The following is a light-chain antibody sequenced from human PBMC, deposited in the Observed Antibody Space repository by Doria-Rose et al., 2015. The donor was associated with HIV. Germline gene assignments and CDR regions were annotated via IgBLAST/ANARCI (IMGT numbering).Light chain of an antibody. CDR1: QDISNY. CDR2: AAS. CDR3: QQYYSYPPT. Sequence: AIRMTQSPSSLSASTGDRVTITCRASQDISNYLAWYQQKPGKAPKLLIYAASTLQSGVPSRFSGSGSGTDFTLTISYLQSEDFATYYCQQYYSYPPTLGQGTKVEAK. J-gene: IGKJ1*01. V-gene: IGKV1-8*01.